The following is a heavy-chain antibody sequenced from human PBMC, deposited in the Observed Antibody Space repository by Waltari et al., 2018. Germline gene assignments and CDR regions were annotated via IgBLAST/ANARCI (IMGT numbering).Heavy chain of an antibody. CDR1: GGSFSGYH. V-gene: IGHV4-34*01. CDR2: INHSGSN. D-gene: IGHD3-3*01. J-gene: IGHJ6*02. CDR3: ARDWKDFWSLHIDGMDV. Sequence: QVQLQQWGAGLLKPSETLSLTCAVYGGSFSGYHWCWIRQPPGKGLEWIGEINHSGSNNYNPSLKSRVTISVDTSKNQFSLNLSSVTAADTAVYYCARDWKDFWSLHIDGMDVWGPGTTVTVSS.